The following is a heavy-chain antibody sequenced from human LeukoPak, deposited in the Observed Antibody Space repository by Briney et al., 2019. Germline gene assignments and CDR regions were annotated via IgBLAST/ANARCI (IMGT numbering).Heavy chain of an antibody. V-gene: IGHV1-8*01. CDR3: ARGRGGSYYSGRRFGYYYYYGMDV. CDR1: GYTFTSYD. CDR2: MNPNSGNT. Sequence: ASVKVSCKASGYTFTSYDINWVRQATGQGLEWMGWMNPNSGNTGYAQKFQGRVTMTRNTSISTAYMELSSLRSEDTAVYYCARGRGGSYYSGRRFGYYYYYGMDVWGQGTTVTVSS. J-gene: IGHJ6*02. D-gene: IGHD1-26*01.